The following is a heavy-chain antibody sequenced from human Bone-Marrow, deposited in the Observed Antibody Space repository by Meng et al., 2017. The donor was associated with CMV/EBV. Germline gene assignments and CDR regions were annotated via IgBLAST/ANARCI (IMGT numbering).Heavy chain of an antibody. J-gene: IGHJ6*02. V-gene: IGHV4-61*01. Sequence: GSLRLSCTVSGGSVSSGSHFWSWIRQPPGKGLEWIGYLYHSGTTNYNPSLKSRVTISVDTSKNQFSLKLTSVTAADTAVYYCAREAGYYYYDMDVWGQGTTVTVSS. CDR1: GGSVSSGSHF. CDR3: AREAGYYYYDMDV. CDR2: LYHSGTT. D-gene: IGHD3-22*01.